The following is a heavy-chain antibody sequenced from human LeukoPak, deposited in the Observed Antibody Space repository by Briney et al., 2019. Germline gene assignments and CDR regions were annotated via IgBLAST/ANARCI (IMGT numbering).Heavy chain of an antibody. CDR1: GDSMENHY. V-gene: IGHV4-59*11. J-gene: IGHJ5*02. Sequence: PSVTLSLTYNVSGDSMENHYWSWIRQPPGKGLEWIGYKYWSGTSNYNPSLKSRVTISVDTSNNQVSLKLTSVTAADTAVYYCARGGVQLWTDRELDLWGQGTLVTVSS. CDR2: KYWSGTS. CDR3: ARGGVQLWTDRELDL. D-gene: IGHD1-1*01.